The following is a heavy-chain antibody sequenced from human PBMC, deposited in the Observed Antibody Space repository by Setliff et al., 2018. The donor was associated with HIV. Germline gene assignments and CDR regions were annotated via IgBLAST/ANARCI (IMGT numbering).Heavy chain of an antibody. V-gene: IGHV4-34*01. CDR1: GGPFSDHY. CDR2: IHHTGYM. J-gene: IGHJ4*02. Sequence: SETLSLTCAVHGGPFSDHYWNWIRQPPGKGLEWIAEIHHTGYMNYNPSLKSRVTISVGSSYFSLKLSSVTAADTGVYYCASRRGIEFYFDIWGQGTPVTVSS. CDR3: ASRRGIEFYFDI. D-gene: IGHD3-10*01.